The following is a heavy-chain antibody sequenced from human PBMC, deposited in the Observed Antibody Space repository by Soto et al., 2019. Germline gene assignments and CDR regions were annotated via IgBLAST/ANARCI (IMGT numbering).Heavy chain of an antibody. Sequence: SETLSLTCTVSGGSVSSGAYYWTWIRQRPGKGLEWIGYIYYSGSTYYSPSLKSRLSISLDTSKNQFSLRLSSVTAADTAMYYCARARLRAVYAFDIWGQGTMVTGSS. V-gene: IGHV4-31*03. CDR1: GGSVSSGAYY. CDR2: IYYSGST. J-gene: IGHJ3*02. CDR3: ARARLRAVYAFDI. D-gene: IGHD5-12*01.